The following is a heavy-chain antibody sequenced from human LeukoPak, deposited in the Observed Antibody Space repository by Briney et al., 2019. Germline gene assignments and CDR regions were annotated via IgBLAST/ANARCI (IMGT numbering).Heavy chain of an antibody. CDR1: GYSFTSYW. D-gene: IGHD5-18*01. CDR3: ARSLGGYSYAKKGSYYFDY. Sequence: GESLKISCKGSGYSFTSYWIGWVRQMPGKGLEWMGIIYPGDSDTRYSPSFQGQVTISADKSISTAYLQWSSLKASDTAMYYCARSLGGYSYAKKGSYYFDYWGQGTLVTVSS. V-gene: IGHV5-51*01. J-gene: IGHJ4*02. CDR2: IYPGDSDT.